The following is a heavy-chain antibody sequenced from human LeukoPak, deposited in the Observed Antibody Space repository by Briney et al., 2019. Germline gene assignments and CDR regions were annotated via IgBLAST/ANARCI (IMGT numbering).Heavy chain of an antibody. J-gene: IGHJ4*02. CDR3: AKGGGYSGDHVSGY. Sequence: GRSLSLSCAASVFIHRIFWTSCVSEAPGKGLEWVANITQDGSEKYYVDSVKGRFTISRDNSKNTLYLQMNSLRAADPAVYYCAKGGGYSGDHVSGYWGQGILVTVSS. CDR2: ITQDGSEK. V-gene: IGHV3-7*05. CDR1: VFIHRIFW. D-gene: IGHD4-17*01.